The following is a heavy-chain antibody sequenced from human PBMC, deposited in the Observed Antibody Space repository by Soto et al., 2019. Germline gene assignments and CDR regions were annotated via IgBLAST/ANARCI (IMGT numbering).Heavy chain of an antibody. V-gene: IGHV3-23*01. CDR3: ARTGWQLVSPHDY. D-gene: IGHD6-13*01. CDR1: GFTFGSYA. CDR2: ISGSGGST. J-gene: IGHJ4*02. Sequence: GGSLRLSCAASGFTFGSYAMSWVRQAPGKGLEWVSAISGSGGSTYYADSVKGRFTISRDNSKDTLYLQMNSLRAEDTAVYYCARTGWQLVSPHDYWGQGTLVTVSS.